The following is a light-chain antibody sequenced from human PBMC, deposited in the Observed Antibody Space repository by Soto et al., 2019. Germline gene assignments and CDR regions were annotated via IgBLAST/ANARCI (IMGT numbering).Light chain of an antibody. V-gene: IGLV2-14*01. Sequence: QSVLTQPASVSGSPGQSITISCTGTSSDVGGYEFVSWYQQHPDNAPKLIIYDVSDRPSGESSRFSGSKSANTASLTISGLQVEDEADYYCSSYTSSGTYGFGTGTKVTVL. CDR3: SSYTSSGTYG. J-gene: IGLJ1*01. CDR2: DVS. CDR1: SSDVGGYEF.